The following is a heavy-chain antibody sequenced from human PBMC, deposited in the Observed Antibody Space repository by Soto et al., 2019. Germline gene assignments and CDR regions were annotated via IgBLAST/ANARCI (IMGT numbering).Heavy chain of an antibody. V-gene: IGHV3-21*01. CDR3: AREGNPATLHLDY. Sequence: PGGSLRLSCAASGFTFSSYSMNWVRQAPGKGLEWVSSISSSSSYIYYADSVKGRFTISRDNAKNSLYLQMNSLRAEDTAVYYCAREGNPATLHLDYWGQGTLVTVSS. J-gene: IGHJ4*02. CDR1: GFTFSSYS. CDR2: ISSSSSYI. D-gene: IGHD2-15*01.